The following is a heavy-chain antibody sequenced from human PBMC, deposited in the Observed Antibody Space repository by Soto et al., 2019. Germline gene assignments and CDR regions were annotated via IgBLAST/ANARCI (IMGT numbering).Heavy chain of an antibody. Sequence: RGSLRLSCAASGFTFSSYAMSWVRQAPGKGLEWVSAISGSGGSTYYADSVKGRFTISRDNSKNTLYLQMNSLRAEDTSVYYCPRRAETARPVATWFDPWGQGTLVTVSS. CDR2: ISGSGGST. CDR1: GFTFSSYA. D-gene: IGHD6-6*01. CDR3: PRRAETARPVATWFDP. V-gene: IGHV3-23*01. J-gene: IGHJ5*02.